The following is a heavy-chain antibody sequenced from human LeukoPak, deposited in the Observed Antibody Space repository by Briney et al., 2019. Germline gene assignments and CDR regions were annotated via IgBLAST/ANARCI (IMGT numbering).Heavy chain of an antibody. CDR3: AKGNDAFDI. CDR1: GFTFTDYA. Sequence: GGSLRLSCSISGFTFTDYAVYWVRQAPGKGLEWVSGISWNSGSIGYADSVKGRFTISRDNAKNSLYLQMNSLRAEDMALYYCAKGNDAFDIWGQGTMVTVSS. V-gene: IGHV3-9*03. CDR2: ISWNSGSI. J-gene: IGHJ3*02.